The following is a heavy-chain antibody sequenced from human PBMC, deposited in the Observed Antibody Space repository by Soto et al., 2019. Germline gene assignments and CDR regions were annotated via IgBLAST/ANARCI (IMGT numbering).Heavy chain of an antibody. D-gene: IGHD2-2*01. J-gene: IGHJ4*02. CDR2: IRSKAYGGTT. CDR1: GFTFGDYA. Sequence: PGESLKISCTASGFTFGDYAMSWFRQAPGKGLEWVGFIRSKAYGGTTEYAASVKGRFTISRDDSKSIAYLQMNSLKTEDTAVYYCTRDIGGCSSTRCYVDYWGQGTLVTVSS. CDR3: TRDIGGCSSTRCYVDY. V-gene: IGHV3-49*03.